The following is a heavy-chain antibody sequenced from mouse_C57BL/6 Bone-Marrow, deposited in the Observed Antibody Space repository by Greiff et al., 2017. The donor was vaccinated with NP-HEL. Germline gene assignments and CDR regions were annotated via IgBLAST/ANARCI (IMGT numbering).Heavy chain of an antibody. V-gene: IGHV1-39*01. CDR2: INPNYGTT. CDR1: GYSFTDYN. CDR3: AVTAQGTSYFDY. Sequence: EVKLVESGPELVKPGASVKISCKASGYSFTDYNMNWVQQSNGKSLEWIGVINPNYGTTSYNQKFKGKATLTVDQSSSTAYMQLNSLTSEDSAVYYCAVTAQGTSYFDYWGQGTTLTVSS. D-gene: IGHD3-2*02. J-gene: IGHJ2*01.